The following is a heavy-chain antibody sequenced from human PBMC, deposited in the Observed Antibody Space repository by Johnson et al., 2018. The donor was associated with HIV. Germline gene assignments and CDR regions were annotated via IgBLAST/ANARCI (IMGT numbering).Heavy chain of an antibody. CDR1: GFTFSSYD. D-gene: IGHD5-18*01. J-gene: IGHJ3*02. Sequence: VQLVESGGGLVKPGGSLTLSCAASGFTFSSYDMHWVRQATGKGLEWVSAIGTAGDTYYPGSVKGRFTISRENAKNSLYLQMNSLRAGDTAVYYCARGAMGNAFDIWGQGTMVTVSS. CDR2: IGTAGDT. V-gene: IGHV3-13*01. CDR3: ARGAMGNAFDI.